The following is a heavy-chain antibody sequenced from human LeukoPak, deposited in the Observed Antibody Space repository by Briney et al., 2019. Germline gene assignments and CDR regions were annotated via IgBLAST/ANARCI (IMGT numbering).Heavy chain of an antibody. V-gene: IGHV4-59*08. J-gene: IGHJ4*02. Sequence: SETLSLTCTVSGGSISSYYWSWIRPPPGKGLEWIGYIYYSGSTNYNPSLKSRVTISVDTSKNQFSLTLSSVAAEDTAVYYCASLAGDPDSWGEGSLVSVSP. CDR1: GGSISSYY. CDR3: ASLAGDPDS. CDR2: IYYSGST. D-gene: IGHD6-19*01.